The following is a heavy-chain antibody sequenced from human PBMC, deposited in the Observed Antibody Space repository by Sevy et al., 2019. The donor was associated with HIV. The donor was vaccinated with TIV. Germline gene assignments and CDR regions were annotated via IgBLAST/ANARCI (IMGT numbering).Heavy chain of an antibody. J-gene: IGHJ6*02. CDR2: ISHDGINE. CDR1: GFSFSYYG. Sequence: WGSLRLSCIGSGFSFSYYGIHWVRQSPGKGLDWVALISHDGINEYYADSVKGRFTISRDNSKNTVYLEMNSLRNEDTAIYFCANAYSGSYSHSYLYALDVWGQGTTVTVSS. V-gene: IGHV3-30*18. D-gene: IGHD1-26*01. CDR3: ANAYSGSYSHSYLYALDV.